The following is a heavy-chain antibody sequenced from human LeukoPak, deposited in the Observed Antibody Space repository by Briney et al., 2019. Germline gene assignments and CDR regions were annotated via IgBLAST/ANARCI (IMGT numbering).Heavy chain of an antibody. CDR1: GFTFSDYY. CDR3: AREYSSGLSWFDP. Sequence: GGSLRLSCAASGFTFSDYYMSWIRQAPGKGLEWVSYISSSGSTIYYADSVKGRFTISRDNAKNSLYLQMNSLRAEDTAVYYCAREYSSGLSWFDPWGQGTLVTVSS. CDR2: ISSSGSTI. V-gene: IGHV3-11*01. D-gene: IGHD6-19*01. J-gene: IGHJ5*02.